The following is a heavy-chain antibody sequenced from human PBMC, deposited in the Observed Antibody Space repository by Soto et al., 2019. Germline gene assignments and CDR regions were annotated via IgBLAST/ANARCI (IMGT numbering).Heavy chain of an antibody. Sequence: ASVKVSCKASGYTFTSYAMHWVRQAPGQRLEWMGWINAGNGNTKYSQKFQGRVTITRDTSASTAYMELSSLRSEDTAVYYCARDLHIVVVPAAGNWSDPWGQGTLVTSPQ. V-gene: IGHV1-3*01. J-gene: IGHJ5*02. D-gene: IGHD2-2*01. CDR1: GYTFTSYA. CDR3: ARDLHIVVVPAAGNWSDP. CDR2: INAGNGNT.